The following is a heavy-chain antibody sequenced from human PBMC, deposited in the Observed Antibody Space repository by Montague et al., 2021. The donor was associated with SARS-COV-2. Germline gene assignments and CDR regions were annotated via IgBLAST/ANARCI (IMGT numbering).Heavy chain of an antibody. Sequence: SETLSLTCTIHGGSFSGGSFSGFYWNWVRQAPGKGLEWIGEINDSGSTNYKPSLRSRVTISVDKSDNRLSLYLTSVTAADAAVYYCARDQTVSEWIWYGMDVWGPGTTVTVSS. CDR2: INDSGST. J-gene: IGHJ6*02. CDR3: ARDQTVSEWIWYGMDV. CDR1: GGSFSGFY. V-gene: IGHV4-34*01. D-gene: IGHD3-3*01.